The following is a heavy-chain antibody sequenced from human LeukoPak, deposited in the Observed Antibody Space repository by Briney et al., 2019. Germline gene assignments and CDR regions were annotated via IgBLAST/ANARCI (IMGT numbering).Heavy chain of an antibody. CDR1: GVSFSGHY. V-gene: IGHV4-34*01. D-gene: IGHD1-1*01. CDR2: INHSGST. Sequence: KPSETLSLTCAVHGVSFSGHYWSWIRQPPGKGLEWIGEINHSGSTSYNPSLNSRVTISAEPSKNQFSLGLSSATAADTAVYYCASGVQSERRRLTGTQPIYYGMDVWGQGTTVTVSS. J-gene: IGHJ6*02. CDR3: ASGVQSERRRLTGTQPIYYGMDV.